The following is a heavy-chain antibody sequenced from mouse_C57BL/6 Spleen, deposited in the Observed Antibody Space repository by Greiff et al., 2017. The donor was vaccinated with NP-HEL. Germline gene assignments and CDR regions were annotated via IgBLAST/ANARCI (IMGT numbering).Heavy chain of an antibody. CDR1: GYTFTDYY. J-gene: IGHJ2*01. CDR2: IYPGSGNT. CDR3: ARSLRVTEGVYYFDY. Sequence: QVQLQQSGAELVRPGASVKLSCKASGYTFTDYYINWVKQRPGQGLEWIARIYPGSGNTYYNEKFKGKATLTAEKSSSTAYMQLSSLTSEDSAVYFCARSLRVTEGVYYFDYWGQGTTLTVSS. V-gene: IGHV1-76*01. D-gene: IGHD2-2*01.